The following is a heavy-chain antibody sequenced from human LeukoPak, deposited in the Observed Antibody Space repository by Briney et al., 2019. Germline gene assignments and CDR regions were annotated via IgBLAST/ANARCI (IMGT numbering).Heavy chain of an antibody. CDR2: ISAYNGNT. CDR1: GYTFTGYY. V-gene: IGHV1-18*04. Sequence: ASVKVSCKASGYTFTGYYMHWVRQAPGQGLEWMGWISAYNGNTNYAQKLQGRVTMTTDTSTSTAYMELRSLRSDDTAVYYCARGYSSGWYRGYYFDYWGQGTLVTVSS. CDR3: ARGYSSGWYRGYYFDY. J-gene: IGHJ4*02. D-gene: IGHD6-19*01.